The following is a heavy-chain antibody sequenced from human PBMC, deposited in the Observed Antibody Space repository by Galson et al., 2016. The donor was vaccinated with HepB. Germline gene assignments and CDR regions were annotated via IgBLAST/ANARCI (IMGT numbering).Heavy chain of an antibody. Sequence: SLRLSCAPSGFTFDGYAMHWVRQAPGKGLEWVSSISWNSGNIDYADSVKGRFTTSRDNAKSSLYLQMNSLRVEDTALYYCAKSGTFGAADGWFDPWGQGTLVTVSS. CDR1: GFTFDGYA. V-gene: IGHV3-9*01. CDR3: AKSGTFGAADGWFDP. CDR2: ISWNSGNI. D-gene: IGHD3-10*01. J-gene: IGHJ5*02.